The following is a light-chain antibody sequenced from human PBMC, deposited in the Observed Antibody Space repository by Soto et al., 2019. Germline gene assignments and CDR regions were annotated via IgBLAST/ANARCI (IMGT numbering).Light chain of an antibody. Sequence: DIVLTQSPGTLSLSPGEGATLSCRASQPISSTYVAWYQQTPGQAPRLLIYATSNRGPGVPDRSRGSGSGTDFTLTINRLESEDFAVYYCQQYGGSWTFGQGTKVDIK. CDR2: ATS. CDR3: QQYGGSWT. J-gene: IGKJ1*01. V-gene: IGKV3-20*01. CDR1: QPISSTY.